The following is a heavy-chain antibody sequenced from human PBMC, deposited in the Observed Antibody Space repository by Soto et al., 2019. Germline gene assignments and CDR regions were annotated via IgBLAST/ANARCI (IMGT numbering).Heavy chain of an antibody. Sequence: SETLSLTCIVSCESISSSSYYWGWIRQPPGKGLEWIGSIYYSGRTYYNPSFKSRVTISIDTSKNQFSLKLSSVTATDTAVYYCARQRTTVVAQAYFDHWGQGALVTVSS. CDR1: CESISSSSYY. CDR2: IYYSGRT. V-gene: IGHV4-39*01. J-gene: IGHJ4*02. CDR3: ARQRTTVVAQAYFDH. D-gene: IGHD2-15*01.